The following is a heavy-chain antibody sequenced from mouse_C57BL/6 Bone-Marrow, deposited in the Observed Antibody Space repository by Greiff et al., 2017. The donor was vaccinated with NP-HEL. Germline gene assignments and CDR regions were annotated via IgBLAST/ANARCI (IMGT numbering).Heavy chain of an antibody. V-gene: IGHV5-9-1*02. CDR1: GFTFSSYA. Sequence: EVQGVESGEGLVKPGGSLKLSCAASGFTFSSYAMSWVRQTPEKRLEWVAYISSGGDYIYYADTVKGRFTISRDNARNTLYLQMSSLKSEDTAMYYCTTTVVPGDFDYWGQGTTLTVSS. CDR2: ISSGGDYI. J-gene: IGHJ2*01. D-gene: IGHD1-1*01. CDR3: TTTVVPGDFDY.